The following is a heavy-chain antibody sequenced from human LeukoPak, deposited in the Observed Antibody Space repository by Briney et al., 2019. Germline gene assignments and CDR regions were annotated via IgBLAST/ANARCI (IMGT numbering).Heavy chain of an antibody. Sequence: AGGSLRLSCAASGFTFSSYGMHWVRQAPGKGLEWVAVISYDGSNKYYADSVKGRFTISRDNSKNTLYLQMNSLRAEDTAVYYCAKVRGYSYGPIDYWSQGTLVTVSS. CDR2: ISYDGSNK. V-gene: IGHV3-30*18. CDR1: GFTFSSYG. J-gene: IGHJ4*02. CDR3: AKVRGYSYGPIDY. D-gene: IGHD5-18*01.